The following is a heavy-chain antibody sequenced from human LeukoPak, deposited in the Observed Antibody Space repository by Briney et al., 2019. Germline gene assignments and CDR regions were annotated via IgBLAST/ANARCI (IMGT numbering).Heavy chain of an antibody. V-gene: IGHV3-23*01. J-gene: IGHJ4*02. CDR3: AKGKPRIAASRFQYFDY. Sequence: GGSLRLSCAASGFTFSSYAMSWVRQAPGKGLECVSAISGSGGSTYYADSVKGRFTISRDNSKNTLYLQMNSLRAEDTAVYYCAKGKPRIAASRFQYFDYWGQGTLVTVSS. D-gene: IGHD6-13*01. CDR1: GFTFSSYA. CDR2: ISGSGGST.